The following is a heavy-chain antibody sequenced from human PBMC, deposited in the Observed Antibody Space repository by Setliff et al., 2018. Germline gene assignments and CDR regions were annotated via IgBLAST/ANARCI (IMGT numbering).Heavy chain of an antibody. J-gene: IGHJ4*02. CDR1: GGSINEANYY. CDR2: IYASGST. Sequence: KTSETLSLTCTVSGGSINEANYYWSWIRQPPWKGLEWIGYIYASGSTNYNPSLKSRVTISLDTSKNQFSLKLSSVTAADTAVYCCARGSYYDSSGYSPDFFDYWGQGTLVTVSS. D-gene: IGHD3-22*01. V-gene: IGHV4-61*01. CDR3: ARGSYYDSSGYSPDFFDY.